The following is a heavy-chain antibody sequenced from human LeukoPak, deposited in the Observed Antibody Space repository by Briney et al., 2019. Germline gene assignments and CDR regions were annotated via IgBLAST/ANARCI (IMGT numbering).Heavy chain of an antibody. J-gene: IGHJ4*02. D-gene: IGHD3-3*02. CDR2: INPNSGGT. CDR3: ARGSFFEGLLLGYLDY. Sequence: ASVKVSCKASGYTFTGYYMHWVRQAPGQGLEWMGWINPNSGGTNYAQKFQGRVTMTRDTSISTAYMELSRLRSDDTAVYYCARGSFFEGLLLGYLDYWGQGALVTVSS. V-gene: IGHV1-2*02. CDR1: GYTFTGYY.